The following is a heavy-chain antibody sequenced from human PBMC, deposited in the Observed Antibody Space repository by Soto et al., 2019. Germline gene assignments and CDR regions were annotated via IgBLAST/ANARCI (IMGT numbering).Heavy chain of an antibody. CDR3: ARGVTDYYDSSGYYRQYFDY. D-gene: IGHD3-22*01. J-gene: IGHJ4*02. CDR1: GGTFSSYA. CDR2: IIPIFGTA. V-gene: IGHV1-69*06. Sequence: SVKVSCKASGGTFSSYAISWVRQAPGQGLEWMGGIIPIFGTANYAQKFQGRVTITADKSTSTAYMELSSLRSEDTAVYYCARGVTDYYDSSGYYRQYFDYWGQGTLVTVSS.